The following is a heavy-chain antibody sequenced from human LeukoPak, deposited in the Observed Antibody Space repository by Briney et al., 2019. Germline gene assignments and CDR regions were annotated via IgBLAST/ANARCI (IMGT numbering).Heavy chain of an antibody. Sequence: SETLSLTCAVYGGSFSGYYWNWIRQPPGKGLEWIGYIYNTGSTIYNPSLKSRVTISVETSKNQFSLRLSSVTAADTAVYYCARIAVAATGYNWFDPWGQGTLVTVSS. V-gene: IGHV4-59*08. CDR3: ARIAVAATGYNWFDP. J-gene: IGHJ5*02. CDR2: IYNTGST. D-gene: IGHD6-19*01. CDR1: GGSFSGYY.